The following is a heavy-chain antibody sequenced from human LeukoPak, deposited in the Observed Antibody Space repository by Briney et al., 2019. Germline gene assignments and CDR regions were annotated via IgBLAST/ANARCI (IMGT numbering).Heavy chain of an antibody. CDR2: ISYDGSNK. J-gene: IGHJ6*02. CDR3: AKETGVGLDV. D-gene: IGHD3-3*01. CDR1: GFTFSSYG. Sequence: TGRSLRLSCAASGFTFSSYGMHWVRQAPGKGLEWVAVISYDGSNKYYADSDSVKGRFTISRDNSKNTLYLQVNSLRAEDTAVYYCAKETGVGLDVWGQGTTVTVSS. V-gene: IGHV3-30*18.